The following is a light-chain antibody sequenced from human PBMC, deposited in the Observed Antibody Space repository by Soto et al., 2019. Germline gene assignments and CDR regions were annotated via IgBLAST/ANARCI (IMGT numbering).Light chain of an antibody. CDR3: QQSYSTPIT. V-gene: IGKV1-39*01. CDR1: QSISSW. Sequence: DIQMTQSPYTLSASQGDRVTITCRASQSISSWLAWYQQKPGKAPKLLIYAASSLQSGVPSRFSGSGSGTDFTLTISSLQPEDFATYYCQQSYSTPITFGQGTRLEIK. J-gene: IGKJ5*01. CDR2: AAS.